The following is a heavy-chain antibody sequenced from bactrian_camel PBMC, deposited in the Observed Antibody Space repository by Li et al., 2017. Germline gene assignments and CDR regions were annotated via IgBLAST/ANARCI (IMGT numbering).Heavy chain of an antibody. CDR2: INSGGSLT. CDR3: ANGVISGAY. CDR1: GYTVSSNC. J-gene: IGHJ4*01. V-gene: IGHV3S40*01. Sequence: VQLVESGGGSVQPGGSLRLSCAASGYTVSSNCMGWFRQAPGKGLEWVSSINSGGSLTYYADSVKGRFAISRDDAQNTVYLQMNSLKPDDMAMYYCANGVISGAYWGQGTQVTVS.